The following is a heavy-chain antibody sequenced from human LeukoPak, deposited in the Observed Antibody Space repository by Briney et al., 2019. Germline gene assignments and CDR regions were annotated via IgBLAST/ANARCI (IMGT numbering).Heavy chain of an antibody. D-gene: IGHD5-24*01. J-gene: IGHJ6*03. CDR1: GYTFTTYY. V-gene: IGHV1-2*02. Sequence: GASVKVSCKASGYTFTTYYMHWVRQAPGQGLEWMGWINPNSGGTNYAQKFQGRVTMTRDTSISTAYMELSRLRSDDTAVYYCARGRREMDTRKKTYYYYYYMDVWGKGTTVTVSS. CDR3: ARGRREMDTRKKTYYYYYYMDV. CDR2: INPNSGGT.